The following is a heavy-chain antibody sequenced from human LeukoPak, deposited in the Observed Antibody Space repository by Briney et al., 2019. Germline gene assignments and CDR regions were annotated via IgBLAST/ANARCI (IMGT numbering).Heavy chain of an antibody. J-gene: IGHJ4*02. CDR1: GFTFDDYA. D-gene: IGHD3-22*01. CDR3: ARISSDSISYYDH. Sequence: GGSLRLSCAASGFTFDDYAMHWVRQAPGKGLEWVSLISGDGGSTYYADSVKGRFTISRDNAKNTLFLQMNSLRAEDTAVYYCARISSDSISYYDHWGQGTLVTVSS. V-gene: IGHV3-43*02. CDR2: ISGDGGST.